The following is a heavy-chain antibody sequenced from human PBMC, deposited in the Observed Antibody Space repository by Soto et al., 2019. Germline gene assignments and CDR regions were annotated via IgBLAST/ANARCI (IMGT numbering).Heavy chain of an antibody. CDR1: GYTFTSYG. D-gene: IGHD3-10*01. Sequence: QVQLVQSGAEVKKPGASVKVSCKASGYTFTSYGISWVRQAPGQGLEWMGWISAYNGNTNYAQKPLXRVTMTTDTPXXTXYRXLRSLRSDDTAVYYCARDRGITMVRGVIGYYGMEVWGQGTTVTVSS. J-gene: IGHJ6*02. V-gene: IGHV1-18*01. CDR3: ARDRGITMVRGVIGYYGMEV. CDR2: ISAYNGNT.